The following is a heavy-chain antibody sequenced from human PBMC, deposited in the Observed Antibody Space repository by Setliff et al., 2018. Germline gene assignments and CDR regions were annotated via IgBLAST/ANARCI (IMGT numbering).Heavy chain of an antibody. CDR3: ARGGTYRYFDY. Sequence: LSLTCNVSGGSISAASIMAWIRQPPGKGLEFIGYVYYSGAAKYDPSLKSRVTMSVDTSKTQFSLKLNSMTTADTAVYYCARGGTYRYFDYWGQGTLVTVSS. CDR1: GGSISAAS. J-gene: IGHJ4*02. V-gene: IGHV4-59*01. CDR2: VYYSGAA.